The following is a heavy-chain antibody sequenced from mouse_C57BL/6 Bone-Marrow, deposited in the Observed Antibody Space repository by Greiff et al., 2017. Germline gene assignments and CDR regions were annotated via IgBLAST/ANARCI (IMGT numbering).Heavy chain of an antibody. CDR3: AREGITYAMDY. CDR1: GYTFTGYW. V-gene: IGHV1-50*01. Sequence: QVQLKQPGAELVKPGASVKLSCKASGYTFTGYWMQWVKQRPGQGLEWIGEIDPSDSYTNYNQKFKGKATLTVDTSSSTAYMQLSSLTSEDSAVYYCAREGITYAMDYWGQGTSVTVSS. CDR2: IDPSDSYT. J-gene: IGHJ4*01.